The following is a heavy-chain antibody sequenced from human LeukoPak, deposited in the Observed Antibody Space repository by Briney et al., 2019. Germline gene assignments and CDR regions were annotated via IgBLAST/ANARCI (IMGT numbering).Heavy chain of an antibody. V-gene: IGHV3-23*01. J-gene: IGHJ4*02. CDR1: GLSFSFYA. CDR3: AKLGPTMIVVVIASYFDY. Sequence: PGGSLRLSCAASGLSFSFYAMSWVRQAPGKGLEWVSSISGGGAGTYYADSVRGRFTISRDNSKNTLYLQMNSLRAEDTAVYYCAKLGPTMIVVVIASYFDYWGQGTLVTVSS. CDR2: ISGGGAGT. D-gene: IGHD3-22*01.